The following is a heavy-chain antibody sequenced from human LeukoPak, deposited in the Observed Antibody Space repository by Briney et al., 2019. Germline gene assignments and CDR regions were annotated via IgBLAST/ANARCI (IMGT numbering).Heavy chain of an antibody. Sequence: GASVKVSCKASGYTFTIYGISWVRQAPGQGLEWMGWISAYNGNTNYAQKLQGRVTMTTDTSTTTAYMELRSLRSDDTAVYYCARERGEYSSVGAFDIWGQGTMVTVS. J-gene: IGHJ3*02. CDR1: GYTFTIYG. CDR2: ISAYNGNT. D-gene: IGHD2/OR15-2a*01. CDR3: ARERGEYSSVGAFDI. V-gene: IGHV1-18*01.